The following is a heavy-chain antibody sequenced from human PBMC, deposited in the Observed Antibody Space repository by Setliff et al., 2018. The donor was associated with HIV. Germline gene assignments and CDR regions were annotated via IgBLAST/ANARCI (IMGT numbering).Heavy chain of an antibody. V-gene: IGHV1-2*02. CDR2: INRNSGGT. D-gene: IGHD3-16*01. Sequence: GASVKVSCKASGYTFTGHDIHWVRQAPGQGLEWMGWINRNSGGTNAAQRFQDRVTMTRDTSISTAYMELSRLTSDDTALYYCAREGFGNTGDLGMALLDYWGQGTLVTVSS. CDR1: GYTFTGHD. J-gene: IGHJ4*02. CDR3: AREGFGNTGDLGMALLDY.